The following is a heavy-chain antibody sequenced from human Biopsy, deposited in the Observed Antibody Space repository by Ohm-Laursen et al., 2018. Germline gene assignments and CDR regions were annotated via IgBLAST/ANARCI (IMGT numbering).Heavy chain of an antibody. J-gene: IGHJ5*02. D-gene: IGHD3-22*01. V-gene: IGHV4-31*01. CDR3: ARGDYFDSNGYFWFDP. Sequence: SQTLSLTCTVSGGSISSGGSYWSWIRQRPGKGLEWIGYIFNSANTYYSPSLKNLITISGDTSKNQFSLKLNSVTAADTAVYYCARGDYFDSNGYFWFDPWGQGTLVTVS. CDR2: IFNSANT. CDR1: GGSISSGGSY.